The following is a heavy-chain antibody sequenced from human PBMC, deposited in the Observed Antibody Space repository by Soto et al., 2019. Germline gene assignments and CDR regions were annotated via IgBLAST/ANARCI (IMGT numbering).Heavy chain of an antibody. CDR3: AKGRIVVVPAASFHYYGMDV. D-gene: IGHD2-2*01. V-gene: IGHV3-23*01. CDR1: GFTFSSYA. Sequence: EVQLLESGGGLVQPGGSLRLSCAASGFTFSSYAMSWVRQAPGKGLEWVSAISGSGGSTYYADSVKGRLTISRDNSKNTLYLQMNSLRAEDTAVYYCAKGRIVVVPAASFHYYGMDVWGQGTTVTVSS. J-gene: IGHJ6*02. CDR2: ISGSGGST.